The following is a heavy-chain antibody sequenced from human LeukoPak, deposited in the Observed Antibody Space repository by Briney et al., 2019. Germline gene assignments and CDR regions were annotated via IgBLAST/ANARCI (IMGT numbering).Heavy chain of an antibody. J-gene: IGHJ4*02. CDR3: ARDPEYRIAVAGKRGRYFDY. V-gene: IGHV1-18*01. CDR1: GYTFTSYG. CDR2: ISAYNGNT. D-gene: IGHD6-19*01. Sequence: ASVKVSCKASGYTFTSYGISWVRQAPGQGLEWMGWISAYNGNTNYAQKLQGRVTITTDTSTSTAYMELRSLRSDDTAVYYCARDPEYRIAVAGKRGRYFDYWGQGTLVTVSS.